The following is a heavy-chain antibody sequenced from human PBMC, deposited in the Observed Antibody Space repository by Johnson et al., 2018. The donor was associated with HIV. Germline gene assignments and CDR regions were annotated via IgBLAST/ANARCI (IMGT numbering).Heavy chain of an antibody. Sequence: VQLVESGGGLVQPGGSLRLSCAASGFTVSSNYMSWVRQAPGKGLVWVSRINSDGSTTSYADSVKGRFTISRDNAKNSLYLQMNSLRVEDTAVYYCAKAVGGYAFDIWGQGTMVTVSS. D-gene: IGHD1-26*01. CDR1: GFTVSSNY. J-gene: IGHJ3*02. V-gene: IGHV3-74*02. CDR3: AKAVGGYAFDI. CDR2: INSDGSTT.